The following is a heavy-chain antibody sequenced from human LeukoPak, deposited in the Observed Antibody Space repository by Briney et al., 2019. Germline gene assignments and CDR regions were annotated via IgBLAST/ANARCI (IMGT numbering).Heavy chain of an antibody. J-gene: IGHJ6*03. Sequence: GASVKVSCKASGGTFSSYAISWVRQAPGQGLEWMGGIIPIFGTANYAQKFQGRVTITTDESTSTAYMELSSLRSEDTAVYYCARDMLRGSSSGYYYYYVDVWGKGTTVTVSS. V-gene: IGHV1-69*05. D-gene: IGHD6-6*01. CDR2: IIPIFGTA. CDR3: ARDMLRGSSSGYYYYYVDV. CDR1: GGTFSSYA.